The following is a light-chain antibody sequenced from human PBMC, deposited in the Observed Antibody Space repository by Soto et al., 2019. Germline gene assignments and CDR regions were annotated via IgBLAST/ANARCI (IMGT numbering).Light chain of an antibody. J-gene: IGLJ1*01. Sequence: QSVLTQPASVSGSPGQSITMSCTGTSSDVGGYDYVSWYQQHPGEVPKLIIFEVSSRPAWISNRFSASKSGNTASLTISGLQAEEEADSYCSSYNTSSSYVFGTGTKVTV. CDR3: SSYNTSSSYV. V-gene: IGLV2-14*01. CDR2: EVS. CDR1: SSDVGGYDY.